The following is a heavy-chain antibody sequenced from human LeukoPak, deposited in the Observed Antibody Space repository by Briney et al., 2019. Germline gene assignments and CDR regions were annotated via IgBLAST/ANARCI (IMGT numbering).Heavy chain of an antibody. CDR3: AKDPNSGYADY. CDR1: GFAFNNYA. D-gene: IGHD5-12*01. J-gene: IGHJ4*02. CDR2: ISGDGVSP. V-gene: IGHV3-23*01. Sequence: GGSLRLSCAASGFAFNNYALAWVRQTPEKGLECVSAISGDGVSPYYADSVKGRFTISRDNSKNTLYLQMNSLRAEDTAVYYCAKDPNSGYADYWGQGTLVTVSS.